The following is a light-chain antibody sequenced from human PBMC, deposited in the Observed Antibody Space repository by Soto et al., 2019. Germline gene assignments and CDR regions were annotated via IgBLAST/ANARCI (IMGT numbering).Light chain of an antibody. CDR3: QQYGSSPT. J-gene: IGKJ1*01. CDR2: DVS. Sequence: EIVLTQSPGTLSLSPGERATLSCRSSQSVSSSYLAWYQQKPGQAPRLLIYDVSSRATGIPDRFSGSGSGPDFTLPISRLEPEDFAVYYCQQYGSSPTFGQGTKVEIK. V-gene: IGKV3-20*01. CDR1: QSVSSSY.